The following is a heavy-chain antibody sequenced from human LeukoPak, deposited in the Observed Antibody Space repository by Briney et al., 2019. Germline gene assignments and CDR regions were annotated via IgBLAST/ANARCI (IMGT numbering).Heavy chain of an antibody. J-gene: IGHJ4*02. CDR2: ISYDGSNK. CDR1: GFTFSSYA. V-gene: IGHV3-30*04. CDR3: ARPEHLRSYYFDY. Sequence: GGSLRLSCAASGFTFSSYAMHWVRQAPGKGLEWVAVISYDGSNKYYADSVKGRFTISRDNSKNTLYLQMNSLRAEDTAVYYCARPEHLRSYYFDYWGQGTLVTVSS. D-gene: IGHD3-3*02.